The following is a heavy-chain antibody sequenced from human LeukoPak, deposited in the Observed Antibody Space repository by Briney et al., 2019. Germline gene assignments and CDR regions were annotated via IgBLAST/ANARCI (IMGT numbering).Heavy chain of an antibody. V-gene: IGHV3-33*01. J-gene: IGHJ3*02. CDR1: GFTFSSYG. D-gene: IGHD3-22*01. CDR3: ARRLVVITTRIDAFDI. Sequence: PGGSLRLSCAASGFTFSSYGMHWVRQAPGKGLEWVAVIWYDGSYQYHADSVRGRFTISRDNSKNTLYLQMNSLRAEDTAVYYCARRLVVITTRIDAFDIWGQGTMVTVSS. CDR2: IWYDGSYQ.